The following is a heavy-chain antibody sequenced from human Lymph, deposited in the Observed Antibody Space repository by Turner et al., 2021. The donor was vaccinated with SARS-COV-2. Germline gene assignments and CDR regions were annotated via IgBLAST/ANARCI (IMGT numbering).Heavy chain of an antibody. CDR2: ISYDGSNK. J-gene: IGHJ5*02. V-gene: IGHV3-30-3*01. D-gene: IGHD2-21*01. CDR1: GFTFSTYA. Sequence: QVQLVETGGGVVQPGRARRLSCAASGFTFSTYAMHWVRQDPGKGLEWVALISYDGSNKYYADSVKGRFTISRDNSKNTLYLQMNSLRPEDTAVYYCARDWGGWIDPWGQGTLVTVSS. CDR3: ARDWGGWIDP.